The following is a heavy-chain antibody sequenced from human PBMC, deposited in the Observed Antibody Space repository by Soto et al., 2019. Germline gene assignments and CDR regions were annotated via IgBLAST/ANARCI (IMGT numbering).Heavy chain of an antibody. CDR1: GGSISSGGSS. J-gene: IGHJ5*02. Sequence: TLSLTCAVSGGSISSGGSSWTWIRQPPGKGLEWIGYIYHSGSTYYNPSLKSRVTISVDTSKNQFSLKLSSVTAADTAVYYCATSNWFDPWGQGTLVTVSS. CDR2: IYHSGST. CDR3: ATSNWFDP. V-gene: IGHV4-30-2*03.